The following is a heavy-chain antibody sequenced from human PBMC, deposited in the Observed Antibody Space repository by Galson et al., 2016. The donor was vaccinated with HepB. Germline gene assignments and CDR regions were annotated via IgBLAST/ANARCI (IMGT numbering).Heavy chain of an antibody. CDR1: GFNFGDYT. V-gene: IGHV3-49*03. D-gene: IGHD2-8*02. J-gene: IGHJ3*01. CDR2: IRSKAFPGPS. CDR3: TRVRLLVYAISPLDSFDV. Sequence: SLRLSCATSGFNFGDYTVAWFRQAPRKGLQWVTFIRSKAFPGPSEYAASVKGRFTVPRDDSRSVAYLQMSGLKTEDTAVYYCTRVRLLVYAISPLDSFDVWGQGTVVTVSS.